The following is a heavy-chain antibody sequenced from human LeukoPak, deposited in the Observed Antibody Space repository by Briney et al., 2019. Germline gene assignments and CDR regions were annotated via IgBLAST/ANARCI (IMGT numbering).Heavy chain of an antibody. J-gene: IGHJ4*02. CDR2: IYKDGST. CDR3: ARGGSSLGYLDY. D-gene: IGHD3-10*01. Sequence: GGSLRLSCAASGFNVSNNYMSWVRQAPGKGLEWVLVIYKDGSTYYVDSVRGRFTISRDNSKNTLYLQMNSLRAEDTAVYYCARGGSSLGYLDYWGQGTLVTVSS. CDR1: GFNVSNNY. V-gene: IGHV3-66*01.